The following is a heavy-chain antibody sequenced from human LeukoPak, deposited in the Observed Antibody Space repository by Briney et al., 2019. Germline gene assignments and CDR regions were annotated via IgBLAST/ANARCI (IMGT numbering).Heavy chain of an antibody. D-gene: IGHD3-9*01. Sequence: PGGSLRLSCVASGFIFSNYWMSWIRQVPGKGLEWVANMKQDGREKYLVDSVRGRFTISRDNAKNSLFLQMNSLRAEDTAVYYCARDGDILTGHYKFYFDYWGQGSLVTVSS. CDR3: ARDGDILTGHYKFYFDY. CDR1: GFIFSNYW. CDR2: MKQDGREK. J-gene: IGHJ4*02. V-gene: IGHV3-7*01.